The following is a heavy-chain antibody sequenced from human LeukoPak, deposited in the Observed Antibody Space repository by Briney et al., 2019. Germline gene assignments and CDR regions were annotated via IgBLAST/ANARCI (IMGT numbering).Heavy chain of an antibody. D-gene: IGHD4-23*01. CDR3: ARGRSGFGGNSDY. J-gene: IGHJ4*02. Sequence: SETLSLTCNVSGGSMSSYYWNWIRQPPGKGLEWIGYIYYSGSPTYNPSLQSRVTISVDTSTNQFSLKLSSVTAADTAVYYCARGRSGFGGNSDYWGQGTLVTVSS. V-gene: IGHV4-59*01. CDR2: IYYSGSP. CDR1: GGSMSSYY.